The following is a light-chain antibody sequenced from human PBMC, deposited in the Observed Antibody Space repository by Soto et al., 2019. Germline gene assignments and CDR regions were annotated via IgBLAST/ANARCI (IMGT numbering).Light chain of an antibody. V-gene: IGLV2-14*01. CDR3: SSYSSSNTPSYV. CDR1: SSDDGGFHY. J-gene: IGLJ1*01. CDR2: EVT. Sequence: QSALTQPASGSGSPGQSLTISCTGTSSDDGGFHYVSWYQQHPGKAPKLIIYEVTNRPSGVSDRFSGSNSDNTASLTISGLQAEDEADYYCSSYSSSNTPSYVFGTGTKVTVL.